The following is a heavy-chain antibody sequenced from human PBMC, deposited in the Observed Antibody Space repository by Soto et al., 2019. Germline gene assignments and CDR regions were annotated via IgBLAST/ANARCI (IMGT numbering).Heavy chain of an antibody. J-gene: IGHJ6*02. CDR1: GFTFSSYG. CDR2: ISYDGSNK. V-gene: IGHV3-30*18. Sequence: PGGSLRLSCAASGFTFSSYGMNWVRQAPGKGLEWVAVISYDGSNKYYADPVKGRFTISRDNSKNTLYLQMNSLRAEDTAVYYCAKDRYYYDSSGLDVWGQGTTVTVSS. CDR3: AKDRYYYDSSGLDV. D-gene: IGHD3-22*01.